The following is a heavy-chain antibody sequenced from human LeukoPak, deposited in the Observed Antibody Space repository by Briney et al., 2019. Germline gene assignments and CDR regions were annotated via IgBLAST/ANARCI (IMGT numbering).Heavy chain of an antibody. V-gene: IGHV1-18*01. D-gene: IGHD3-22*01. CDR2: ISAYNGNT. CDR3: AREPISYYYDSSGYYLI. Sequence: ASVKVSCKASGYTFTSYAMNWARQAPGQGLEWMGWISAYNGNTNYAQKLQGRVTMTTDTSTSTAYMELRSLRSDDTAVYYCAREPISYYYDSSGYYLIWGQGTLVTVSS. CDR1: GYTFTSYA. J-gene: IGHJ4*02.